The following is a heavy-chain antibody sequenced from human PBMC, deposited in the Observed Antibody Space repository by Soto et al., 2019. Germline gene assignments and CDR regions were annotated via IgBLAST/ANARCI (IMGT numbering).Heavy chain of an antibody. CDR2: INPSGGST. Sequence: ASVKVSCKASGYTFTSYAMHWVRQAPGQGLEWMGIINPSGGSTSYAQKFQGRVTMTRDTSTSTVYMELSSLRSEDTAVYYCARPYDILTGYYPHYGMDVWGQGTTVTVSS. CDR3: ARPYDILTGYYPHYGMDV. CDR1: GYTFTSYA. J-gene: IGHJ6*02. V-gene: IGHV1-46*01. D-gene: IGHD3-9*01.